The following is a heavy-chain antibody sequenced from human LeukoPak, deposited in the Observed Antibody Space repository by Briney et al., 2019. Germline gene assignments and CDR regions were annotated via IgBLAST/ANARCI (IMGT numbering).Heavy chain of an antibody. CDR1: GYTFTSYY. CDR2: INPNSGGT. Sequence: ASVKVSCKASGYTFTSYYMHWVRQAPGQGLEWMGWINPNSGGTNYAQKFQGRVTMNRDTSISTAYMELSRLRSDDTAVYYCARDSPPDDYYGSGSNDYWGQGTLVTVSS. V-gene: IGHV1-2*02. D-gene: IGHD3-10*01. CDR3: ARDSPPDDYYGSGSNDY. J-gene: IGHJ4*02.